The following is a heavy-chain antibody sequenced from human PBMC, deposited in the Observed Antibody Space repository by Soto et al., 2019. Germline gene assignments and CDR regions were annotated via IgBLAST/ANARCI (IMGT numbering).Heavy chain of an antibody. J-gene: IGHJ4*02. V-gene: IGHV4-38-2*01. Sequence: SETLSLTCAVSGSSITSGYYWGWIRQPPGKGLEWIGSFYHNGGTYYNPSLKNRVTISVDTSKNHFSLKLNSVTATDTAVYYCARATYHRTFDYWGQGTLVTVSS. CDR2: FYHNGGT. CDR3: ARATYHRTFDY. CDR1: GSSITSGYY. D-gene: IGHD2-2*01.